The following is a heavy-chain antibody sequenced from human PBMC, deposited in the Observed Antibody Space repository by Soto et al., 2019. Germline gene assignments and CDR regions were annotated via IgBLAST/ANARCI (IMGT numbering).Heavy chain of an antibody. CDR1: GFSLSNARMG. D-gene: IGHD1-1*01. CDR3: ARIPQGNWNIDY. J-gene: IGHJ4*02. V-gene: IGHV2-26*01. CDR2: IFSNDEK. Sequence: SCPTLVNPTETLTLTCTVSGFSLSNARMGVSWIRQPPGKALERLAHIFSNDEKSYSTSLKSRLTISKDTSKSQVVLTMTNMDPVDTATYFCARIPQGNWNIDYWGQGTLVTVSS.